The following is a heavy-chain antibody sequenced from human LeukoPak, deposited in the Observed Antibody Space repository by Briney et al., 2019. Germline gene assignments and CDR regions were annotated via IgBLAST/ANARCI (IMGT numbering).Heavy chain of an antibody. CDR2: IYYSGST. V-gene: IGHV4-59*08. CDR3: ASPGRYSSSWYYFDY. D-gene: IGHD6-13*01. Sequence: SETLSLTCTVSGGSISSYYWSWIRQPPGKGLEWIGYIYYSGSTNYNPSLKSRVTISVDTSKNQFSLKLSSVTAADTAVYYCASPGRYSSSWYYFDYWGQGTLVTVSS. CDR1: GGSISSYY. J-gene: IGHJ4*02.